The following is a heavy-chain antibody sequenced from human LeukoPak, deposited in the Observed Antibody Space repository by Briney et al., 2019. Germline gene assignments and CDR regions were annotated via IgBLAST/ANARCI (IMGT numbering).Heavy chain of an antibody. CDR2: IIPILGIA. J-gene: IGHJ6*02. CDR3: ARDLEDIVARIVSYYYYGMDV. V-gene: IGHV1-69*04. CDR1: GGTFSSYA. D-gene: IGHD5-12*01. Sequence: ASVTVSCKASGGTFSSYAISWVRQAPGQGLEWMGRIIPILGIANYAQKFQGRVTITADKSTSTAYMELSSLRSEDTAVYYCARDLEDIVARIVSYYYYGMDVWGQGTTVTVSS.